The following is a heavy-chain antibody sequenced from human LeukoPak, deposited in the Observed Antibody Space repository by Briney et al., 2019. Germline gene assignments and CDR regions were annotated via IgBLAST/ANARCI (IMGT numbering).Heavy chain of an antibody. Sequence: PGGSLRLSCAASGFTFSSYGMHWVRQAPGKGLEWVAFIRYDGSNKYYADSVKGRFTISRDNSKNTLYLQMNSLRAEDTAVYYCAKERGYSYALPQYYFDYWGQGTLVTVSS. J-gene: IGHJ4*02. V-gene: IGHV3-30*02. CDR3: AKERGYSYALPQYYFDY. D-gene: IGHD5-18*01. CDR2: IRYDGSNK. CDR1: GFTFSSYG.